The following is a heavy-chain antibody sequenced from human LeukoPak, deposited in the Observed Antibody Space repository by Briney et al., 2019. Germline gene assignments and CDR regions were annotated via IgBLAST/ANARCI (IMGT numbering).Heavy chain of an antibody. Sequence: SETLSLTCTVSGDSISSTSYYWDWIRQPPGKGLEWIGSIYYNGSTYYNPSLKSRVTISVDTSKNQFSLQLSSVTAADTAVYCCARRYCSGGPCYSERGAFDIWGQGTMVTVSS. V-gene: IGHV4-39*07. J-gene: IGHJ3*02. CDR2: IYYNGST. CDR3: ARRYCSGGPCYSERGAFDI. CDR1: GDSISSTSYY. D-gene: IGHD2-15*01.